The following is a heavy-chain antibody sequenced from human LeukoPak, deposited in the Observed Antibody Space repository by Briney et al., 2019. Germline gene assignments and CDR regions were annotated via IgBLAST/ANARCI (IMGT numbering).Heavy chain of an antibody. D-gene: IGHD3-16*02. J-gene: IGHJ6*02. CDR3: ARDTRSLMDV. Sequence: PGGSLRLSCAASGFTFSSYWMNWARQAPGKGLEWVASINHNGNVNYYVDSVKGRFTISRDNAKNSLYLQMNSLRAEDTAVYYCARDTRSLMDVWGQGTTVTVSS. CDR1: GFTFSSYW. CDR2: INHNGNVN. V-gene: IGHV3-7*01.